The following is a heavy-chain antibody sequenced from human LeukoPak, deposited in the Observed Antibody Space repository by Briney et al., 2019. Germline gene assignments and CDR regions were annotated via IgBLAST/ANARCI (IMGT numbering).Heavy chain of an antibody. CDR2: IYYSGST. V-gene: IGHV4-59*12. D-gene: IGHD1-26*01. CDR1: GGSISSYY. J-gene: IGHJ6*02. Sequence: SETLSLTCTVSGGSISSYYWSWIRQPPGEGLEWIGYIYYSGSTNYNPSLKSRVTISVDTSKNQFSLKLSSVTAADTAVYYCARGRSGSYYGMDVWGQGTTVTVSS. CDR3: ARGRSGSYYGMDV.